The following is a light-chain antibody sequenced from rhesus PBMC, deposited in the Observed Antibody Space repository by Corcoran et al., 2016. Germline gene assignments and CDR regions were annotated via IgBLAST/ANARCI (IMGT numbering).Light chain of an antibody. CDR1: SSDIGGYNY. J-gene: IGLJ1*01. CDR2: EVS. CDR3: CSYAGSYTFI. Sequence: QAALTQPRSESGSPGQSVTISCTGTSSDIGGYNYVSWYQQHPDTAPKLMIYEVSKRLSGVSDRFSGSKSGNTASLTISGLQAEEEADYYCCSYAGSYTFIFGAGTRLTVL. V-gene: IGLV2-32*01.